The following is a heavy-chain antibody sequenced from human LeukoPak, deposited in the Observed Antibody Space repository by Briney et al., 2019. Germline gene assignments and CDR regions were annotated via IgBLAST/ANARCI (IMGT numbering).Heavy chain of an antibody. Sequence: SGTLSLTCAVSGYSIGSGYYGGWIRQPPGEGLEWIGCIYHSGSTYYNPSLKSRVTISVDTSKNQFSLKLSSVTAADTAVYYCARSYCSVSSCYLAYWGQGTLVTVSS. CDR2: IYHSGST. V-gene: IGHV4-38-2*01. CDR3: ARSYCSVSSCYLAY. D-gene: IGHD2-2*01. J-gene: IGHJ4*02. CDR1: GYSIGSGYY.